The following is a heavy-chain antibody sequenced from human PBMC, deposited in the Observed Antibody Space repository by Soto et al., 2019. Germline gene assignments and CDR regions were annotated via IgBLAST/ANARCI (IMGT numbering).Heavy chain of an antibody. Sequence: QVQLVQSGAEVKKPGASVKVSCEASGYTFTDYYIHWVRQAPGHGLEWMGWINPNSGDTNYAQKFQGRVTMTRDTSINTAYMELRRLSSDDTAVNYCARHYCSGGSCYLDYWGQGTLVTVSS. V-gene: IGHV1-2*02. CDR2: INPNSGDT. J-gene: IGHJ4*02. D-gene: IGHD2-15*01. CDR3: ARHYCSGGSCYLDY. CDR1: GYTFTDYY.